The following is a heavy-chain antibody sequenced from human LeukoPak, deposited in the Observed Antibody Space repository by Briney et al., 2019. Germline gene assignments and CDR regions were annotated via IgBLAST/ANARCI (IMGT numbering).Heavy chain of an antibody. CDR3: ARSAWVAAAGMYYFDY. V-gene: IGHV3-23*01. J-gene: IGHJ4*02. D-gene: IGHD6-13*01. Sequence: PGGSLRLSCAASGFTFSSYAMSWVRQAPGKGLEWVSAISGSGGSTYYADSVKGRFTISRDNPKNSLYLQMNSLRAEDTAVYYCARSAWVAAAGMYYFDYWGQGTLVTVSS. CDR2: ISGSGGST. CDR1: GFTFSSYA.